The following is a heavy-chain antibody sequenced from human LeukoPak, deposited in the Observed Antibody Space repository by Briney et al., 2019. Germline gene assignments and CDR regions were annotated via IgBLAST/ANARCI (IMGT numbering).Heavy chain of an antibody. CDR1: GFTFSSYG. CDR3: ARDWGRFGELLDY. V-gene: IGHV3-33*01. J-gene: IGHJ4*02. CDR2: IWYDGSNK. Sequence: GGSLRLSCAASGFTFSSYGVHWVRQAPGKGLEWVAVIWYDGSNKYYADSVKGRFTISRDNSKNTLYLQMNSLRAEDTAVYYCARDWGRFGELLDYWGQGTLVTVSS. D-gene: IGHD3-10*01.